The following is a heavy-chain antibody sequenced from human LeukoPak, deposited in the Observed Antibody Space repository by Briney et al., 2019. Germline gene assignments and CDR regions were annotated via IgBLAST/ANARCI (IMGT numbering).Heavy chain of an antibody. CDR2: ISSSSSYI. V-gene: IGHV3-21*04. CDR3: AKGRPHSILWY. CDR1: GFTFSSYS. Sequence: GGSLRLSCAASGFTFSSYSMNWVRQAPGKGLEWVSSISSSSSYIYYADSVKGRFTISRDNSKNTLYLQMNSLRAEDTAVYYCAKGRPHSILWYWGQGTLVTVSS. D-gene: IGHD2-21*01. J-gene: IGHJ4*02.